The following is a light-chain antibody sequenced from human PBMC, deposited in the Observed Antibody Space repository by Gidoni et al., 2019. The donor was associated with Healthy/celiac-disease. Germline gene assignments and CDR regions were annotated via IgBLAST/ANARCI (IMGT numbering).Light chain of an antibody. Sequence: EIVMTQSPATLSVSPGERATLSCRASQSVSSNLAWYQQKPSQAPRLLIYGASTRATGIPARFSGSGSGTEFTLTISSLQSEDFAVYYCQQYNNWSSFGQGTKVEIK. V-gene: IGKV3-15*01. J-gene: IGKJ1*01. CDR2: GAS. CDR1: QSVSSN. CDR3: QQYNNWSS.